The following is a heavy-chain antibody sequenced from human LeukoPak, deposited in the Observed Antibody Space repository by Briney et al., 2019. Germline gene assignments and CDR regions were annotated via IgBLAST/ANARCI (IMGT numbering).Heavy chain of an antibody. D-gene: IGHD1-26*01. CDR1: GFTVSSNY. CDR3: ARSAHAGIYFWFDY. Sequence: GGSLRLSCAASGFTVSSNYMSWVRQAPGKGLEWVSVVYSGGTTYYADSVKGRFTIFRDNPKNTLYLQMNSLRAEDTAVYYCARSAHAGIYFWFDYWGQGTLVTVSS. V-gene: IGHV3-53*01. J-gene: IGHJ4*02. CDR2: VYSGGTT.